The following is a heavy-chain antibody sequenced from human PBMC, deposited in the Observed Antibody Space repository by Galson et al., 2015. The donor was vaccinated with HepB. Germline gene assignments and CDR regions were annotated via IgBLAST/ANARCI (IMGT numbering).Heavy chain of an antibody. D-gene: IGHD3-3*01. V-gene: IGHV3-21*01. CDR3: ARVRDQTDFWSGWSLYYMDV. CDR2: ISSSSSYI. J-gene: IGHJ6*03. CDR1: GFTFSSYS. Sequence: SLRLSCAASGFTFSSYSMNWVRQAPGKGLEWVSSISSSSSYIYYADSVKGRFTISRDNAKNSLYLQMNSLRAEDTAVYYCARVRDQTDFWSGWSLYYMDVWGKGTTVTVSS.